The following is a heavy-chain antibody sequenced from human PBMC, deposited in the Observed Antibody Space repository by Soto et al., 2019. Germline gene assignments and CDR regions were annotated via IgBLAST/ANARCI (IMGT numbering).Heavy chain of an antibody. Sequence: GESLKISCKGSGYSFTSYWISWVRQMPGKGLEWMGRIDPSDSYTNYSPSFQGHVTISADKSISTAYLQWSSLKASDTAMYYCARLSDGTSMEVVIGDYCGQGPRVRVSS. CDR3: ARLSDGTSMEVVIGDY. J-gene: IGHJ4*02. D-gene: IGHD3-16*02. CDR1: GYSFTSYW. V-gene: IGHV5-10-1*01. CDR2: IDPSDSYT.